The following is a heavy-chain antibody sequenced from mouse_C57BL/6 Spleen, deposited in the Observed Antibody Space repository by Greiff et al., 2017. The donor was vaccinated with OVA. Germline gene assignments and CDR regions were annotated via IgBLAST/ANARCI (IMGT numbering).Heavy chain of an antibody. J-gene: IGHJ1*03. D-gene: IGHD1-1*01. Sequence: QVQLQQPGAELVRPGSSVKLSCKASGYTFTSYWMHWVKQRPIQGLEWIGNIDPSDSETHYNQKFKDKATLTVDKSSSTAYMQLSSLTSEDSAVYYCARSILNPFYYGSSYEYFDVWGTGTTVTVSS. CDR1: GYTFTSYW. V-gene: IGHV1-52*01. CDR2: IDPSDSET. CDR3: ARSILNPFYYGSSYEYFDV.